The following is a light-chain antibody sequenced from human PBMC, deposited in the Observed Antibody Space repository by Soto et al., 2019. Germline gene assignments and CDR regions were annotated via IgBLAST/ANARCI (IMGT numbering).Light chain of an antibody. CDR2: DVS. CDR3: SSYSTSNTPVL. J-gene: IGLJ3*02. Sequence: QSALTQPASVSGSPGQTIIISCTGSNSDIGGYDSVSWYQQHPGRAPKLILFDVSHRPSKVAVRFSGSKSGNTASLPISGRQPEDEEDYYCSSYSTSNTPVLFGGGTQLTVL. V-gene: IGLV2-14*03. CDR1: NSDIGGYDS.